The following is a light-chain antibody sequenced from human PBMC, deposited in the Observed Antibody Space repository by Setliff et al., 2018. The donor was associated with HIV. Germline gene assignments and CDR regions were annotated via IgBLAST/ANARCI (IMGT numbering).Light chain of an antibody. Sequence: QSVLTQPPSASGTPGQRVTISCSGSWSNIGSNSVYWYQHLTGTAPKILIYRNNQRPSGVPGRFSGSRSGTSASLAISGLRSEDKAEYYCAAWYDSLSGHAFVTWTKFTVL. J-gene: IGLJ1*01. CDR3: AAWYDSLSGHA. CDR1: WSNIGSNS. CDR2: RNN. V-gene: IGLV1-47*01.